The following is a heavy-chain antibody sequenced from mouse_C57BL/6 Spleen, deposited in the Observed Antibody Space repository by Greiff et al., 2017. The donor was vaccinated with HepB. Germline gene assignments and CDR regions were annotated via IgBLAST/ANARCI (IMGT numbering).Heavy chain of an antibody. CDR1: GYTFTSYW. CDR2: IYPSDSET. J-gene: IGHJ3*01. CDR3: ARGGGHYYGSSPFAY. D-gene: IGHD1-1*01. V-gene: IGHV1-61*01. Sequence: VQLQQPGAELVRPGSSVKLSCKASGYTFTSYWMDGVKQRPGQGLEWIGNIYPSDSETHYNQKFKDKATLTVDKSSSTAYMQLSSLTSEDSAVYYCARGGGHYYGSSPFAYWGQGTLVTVSA.